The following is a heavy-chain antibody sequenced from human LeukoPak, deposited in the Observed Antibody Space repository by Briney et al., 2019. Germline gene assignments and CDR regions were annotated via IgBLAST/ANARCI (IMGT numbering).Heavy chain of an antibody. CDR3: ARAEPSPGIAAAGTVDY. D-gene: IGHD6-13*01. CDR1: GGSISSYY. V-gene: IGHV4-59*01. Sequence: SETLSLTCTVSGGSISSYYWSWIRQPPGKGLEWIGYIYYSGSTNCNPSLKSRVTISVDTSKNQFSLNLSSVTAADTAVYYCARAEPSPGIAAAGTVDYWGQGTLVTVSS. J-gene: IGHJ4*02. CDR2: IYYSGST.